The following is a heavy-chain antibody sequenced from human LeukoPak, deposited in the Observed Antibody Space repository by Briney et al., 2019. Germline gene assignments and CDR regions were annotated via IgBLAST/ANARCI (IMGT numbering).Heavy chain of an antibody. Sequence: PSETLSLTCTVSGGSISSYYWSWIRQPPGKGLEWIGYIYYSGTTNYNPSLKSRVSMSVDTSKNQFSLKLSSVTAADTAVYYCASGRKYLCGDGDSNLGRGYSDFWAQGTVVSVFS. CDR1: GGSISSYY. V-gene: IGHV4-59*01. CDR2: IYYSGTT. CDR3: ASGRKYLCGDGDSNLGRGYSDF. D-gene: IGHD2-21*01. J-gene: IGHJ4*02.